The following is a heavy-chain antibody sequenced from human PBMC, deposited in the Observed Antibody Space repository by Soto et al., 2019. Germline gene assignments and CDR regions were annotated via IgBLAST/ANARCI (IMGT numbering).Heavy chain of an antibody. J-gene: IGHJ4*02. Sequence: PVGSLTLSCASSGFIVNNYAMTCVRHPPGKWLEWVSSITVSGGSTYYADSVKGRFTISRDNSKNTLHLQMNSLRAEDTAVYYCAKDLEQDYIWESYRPPFEYWGQGTLVSVS. V-gene: IGHV3-23*01. CDR1: GFIVNNYA. CDR3: AKDLEQDYIWESYRPPFEY. D-gene: IGHD3-16*02. CDR2: ITVSGGST.